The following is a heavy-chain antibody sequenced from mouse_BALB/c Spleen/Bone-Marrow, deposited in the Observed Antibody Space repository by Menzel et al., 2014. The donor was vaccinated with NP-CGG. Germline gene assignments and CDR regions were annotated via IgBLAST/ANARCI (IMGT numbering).Heavy chain of an antibody. D-gene: IGHD1-1*01. Sequence: VKLEESGPGLVAPSQSLSITCTVSGFSLTSYGLHWVRQPPGKGLEWLGLIWAGGSTNYNSALMSRLSISKDNSKSQVFLKMNSLQTDDTAMYYCARKDYGSRGGYFDVWGAGTTVTVSS. CDR2: IWAGGST. V-gene: IGHV2-9*02. CDR1: GFSLTSYG. J-gene: IGHJ1*01. CDR3: ARKDYGSRGGYFDV.